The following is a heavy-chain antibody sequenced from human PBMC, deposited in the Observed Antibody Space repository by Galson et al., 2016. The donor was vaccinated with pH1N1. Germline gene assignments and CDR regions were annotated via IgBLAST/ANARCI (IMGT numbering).Heavy chain of an antibody. V-gene: IGHV5-51*03. CDR1: GYGFPTSW. Sequence: QSGAEVTKPGESLKISCKGSGYGFPTSWIGWVRQMPGKGLEWMGSIYLDDSDTRYSPSFQGQVTISADKSIRTTYLQWSSLKASDTAIYYCASHVALDPPVKYYYIDVWGKGTTVIVSS. CDR3: ASHVALDPPVKYYYIDV. J-gene: IGHJ6*03. CDR2: IYLDDSDT.